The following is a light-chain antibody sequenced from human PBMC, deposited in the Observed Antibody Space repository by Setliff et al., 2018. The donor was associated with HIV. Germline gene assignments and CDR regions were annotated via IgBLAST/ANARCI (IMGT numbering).Light chain of an antibody. Sequence: EIVLTQSPGTLSLSPGERATLSCRASQSVSSSYLAWYQKKPGQAPRLLIYGASSRATGIPDRFSGSGSGTDFILTISRLEPEDFAVYYCQQYGSSVPTFGQGT. CDR1: QSVSSSY. V-gene: IGKV3-20*01. CDR3: QQYGSSVPT. J-gene: IGKJ1*01. CDR2: GAS.